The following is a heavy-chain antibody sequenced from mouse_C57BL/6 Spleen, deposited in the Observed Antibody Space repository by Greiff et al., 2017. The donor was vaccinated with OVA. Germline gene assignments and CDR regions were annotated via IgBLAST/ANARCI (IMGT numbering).Heavy chain of an antibody. Sequence: DVKLVESGGGLVQPGGSLKLSCAASGFTFSDYGMHWVRQAPEKGLEWVAYISSGSSTIYYADTVKGRFTISRDNAKNTLFLQMTSLRSEDTAMYYCARDYGSGWFAYWGKGTLVTVSA. J-gene: IGHJ3*01. CDR1: GFTFSDYG. V-gene: IGHV5-17*01. D-gene: IGHD1-1*01. CDR3: ARDYGSGWFAY. CDR2: ISSGSSTI.